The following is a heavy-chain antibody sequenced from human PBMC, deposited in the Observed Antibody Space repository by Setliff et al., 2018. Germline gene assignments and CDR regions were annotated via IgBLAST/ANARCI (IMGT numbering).Heavy chain of an antibody. J-gene: IGHJ3*02. D-gene: IGHD3-3*01. CDR3: ARDRFYNSWSGTSITAPHDAFDI. Sequence: ASVKVSCKASGYTLSKYYMHWVRQAPGQGLEWMGIINPSGGLTKYAQKFQGRVTMTSDTSTNTDYLEVSSLRSEDTAVYFCARDRFYNSWSGTSITAPHDAFDIWGQGTMVTVSS. CDR2: INPSGGLT. V-gene: IGHV1-46*03. CDR1: GYTLSKYY.